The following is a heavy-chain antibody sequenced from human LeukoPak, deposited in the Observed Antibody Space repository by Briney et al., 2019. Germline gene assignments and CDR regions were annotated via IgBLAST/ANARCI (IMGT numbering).Heavy chain of an antibody. Sequence: SETLSLTCAVYGGSFSGYYWSWIRQPPGKGLECIGEINHSGSTNYNPSLKSRVTISVDTSKKQFSLKLSSVTAADTAVYYCARGVRSPDSSGYSYDFNYWGQGTLVTVSS. CDR1: GGSFSGYY. CDR2: INHSGST. CDR3: ARGVRSPDSSGYSYDFNY. J-gene: IGHJ4*02. D-gene: IGHD5-18*01. V-gene: IGHV4-34*01.